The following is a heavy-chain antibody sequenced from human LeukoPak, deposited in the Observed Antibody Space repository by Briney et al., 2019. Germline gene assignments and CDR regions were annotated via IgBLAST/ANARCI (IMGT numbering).Heavy chain of an antibody. Sequence: SETLSLTCTVSRGSISSSSYYWGWIRQPPGKRLEWIGSFYYIGGTYYNPSLEGRVSISADSSKDQFSLKLTSVTAADTALYYCARILTTFDSWGQGTLVTVSS. CDR1: RGSISSSSYY. D-gene: IGHD4-11*01. CDR3: ARILTTFDS. V-gene: IGHV4-39*01. J-gene: IGHJ4*02. CDR2: FYYIGGT.